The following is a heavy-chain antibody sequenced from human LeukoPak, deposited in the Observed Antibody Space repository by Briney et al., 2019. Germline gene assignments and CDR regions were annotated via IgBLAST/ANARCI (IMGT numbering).Heavy chain of an antibody. J-gene: IGHJ4*02. Sequence: ASVKVSCKASGYTFTGYYMHWVRQAPGQGLEWLGWINPNSGGTNYAQKFQGRVTMTRDTSISTAYMELSRLRSDDTAVYYCASDCGSYACGDYWGQGTLVTVSS. D-gene: IGHD1-26*01. CDR2: INPNSGGT. V-gene: IGHV1-2*02. CDR3: ASDCGSYACGDY. CDR1: GYTFTGYY.